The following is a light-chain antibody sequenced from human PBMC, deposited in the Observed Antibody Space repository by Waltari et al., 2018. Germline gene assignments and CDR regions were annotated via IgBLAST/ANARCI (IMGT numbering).Light chain of an antibody. Sequence: EVLMTQSPATRSVSPGERATLSCRASHSISRNLAWYQQKPGQAPRLLIYGASTRAPGIPARFSGSGSGTEFTLSISSVQSEDFGVYYCQQYNNWRTFGQGTKLEI. CDR3: QQYNNWRT. V-gene: IGKV3D-15*01. J-gene: IGKJ2*01. CDR1: HSISRN. CDR2: GAS.